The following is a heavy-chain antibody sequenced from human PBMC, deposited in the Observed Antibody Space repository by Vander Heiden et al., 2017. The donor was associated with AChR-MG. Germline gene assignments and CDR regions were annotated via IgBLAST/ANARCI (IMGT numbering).Heavy chain of an antibody. D-gene: IGHD1-1*01. CDR2: IHGSGGTT. CDR1: RFNFSSHA. J-gene: IGHJ4*02. Sequence: EVHLLESGGGLVQPGGSLTLPSAASRFNFSSHAMSWVRQAPGRGLEWVSTIHGSGGTTFYADSVKGRFTISRDDSKSTLYLEMKSLRAEDTAVYYCALEEWGYFDYWGQGTLVTVSS. V-gene: IGHV3-23*01. CDR3: ALEEWGYFDY.